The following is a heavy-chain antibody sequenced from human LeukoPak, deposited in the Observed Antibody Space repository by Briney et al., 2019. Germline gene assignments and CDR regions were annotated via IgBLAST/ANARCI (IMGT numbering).Heavy chain of an antibody. V-gene: IGHV1-8*03. Sequence: SVKVSCKASGYTFTSYDINWVRQATGQGLEWMGWMNPNSGNTGYAQKFQGRVTITRNTSISTAYMELSSLRSEDTAVYYCARGGGERLYYYYMDVWGKGTTVTVSS. CDR1: GYTFTSYD. J-gene: IGHJ6*03. D-gene: IGHD4-17*01. CDR3: ARGGGERLYYYYMDV. CDR2: MNPNSGNT.